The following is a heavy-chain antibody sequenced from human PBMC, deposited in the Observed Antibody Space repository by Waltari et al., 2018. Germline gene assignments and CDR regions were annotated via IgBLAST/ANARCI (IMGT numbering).Heavy chain of an antibody. CDR2: IFYTGAT. D-gene: IGHD3-22*01. CDR1: GGYIGNNS. J-gene: IGHJ2*01. V-gene: IGHV4-59*01. Sequence: QVQLEESGPGLVKPSETLSLTCTISGGYIGNNSWSWIRQPPGKGLAVIGHIFYTGATTYSPSLESRATISFDSFKNQFSLRLSSVTAADTAIYYCARDPGVVTPWYFDLWGRGTLVTVSS. CDR3: ARDPGVVTPWYFDL.